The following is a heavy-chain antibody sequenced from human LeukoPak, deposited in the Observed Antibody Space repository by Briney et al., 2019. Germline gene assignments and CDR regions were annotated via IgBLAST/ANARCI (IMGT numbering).Heavy chain of an antibody. Sequence: GRSLSLSCVPSGLRFDDYAVKWVRPAPGEGREWVACLCWNSGTIGYGDSVKGLFTISRDNAKNSLYLQMNSLRAEDTAMYYCAIGKGGYYYYGMDVWGQGTTVTVSS. V-gene: IGHV3-9*01. CDR3: AIGKGGYYYYGMDV. CDR1: GLRFDDYA. J-gene: IGHJ6*02. CDR2: LCWNSGTI.